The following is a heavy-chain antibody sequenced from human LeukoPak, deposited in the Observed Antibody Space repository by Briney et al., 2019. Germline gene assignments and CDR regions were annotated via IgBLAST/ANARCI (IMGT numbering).Heavy chain of an antibody. CDR2: IYHSGSA. CDR3: ARHDDYGRAFDI. V-gene: IGHV4-38-2*02. D-gene: IGHD4-17*01. CDR1: GYSISSGYY. J-gene: IGHJ3*02. Sequence: SETLSLTCSVSGYSISSGYYWGWFRQPPGKGLDWIGSIYHSGSAYYNPSLKSRVTISVDASKNQFSLKLSSVTAADTAVYYCARHDDYGRAFDIWGQGTMVTVSS.